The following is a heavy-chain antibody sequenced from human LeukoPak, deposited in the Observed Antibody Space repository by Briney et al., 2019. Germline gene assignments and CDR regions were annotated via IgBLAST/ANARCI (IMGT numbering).Heavy chain of an antibody. V-gene: IGHV5-51*01. CDR1: GYSFTSYW. Sequence: ASVKISCKGSGYSFTSYWIGWVRQMPGKGLEWMGIIYPGDSDTRYSPSFQGQVTISADKSISTAYPQWSGLQASDTAMYYCARLGGYCSGGSCYGIMYNWFDPWGQGTLVTVSS. D-gene: IGHD2-15*01. CDR3: ARLGGYCSGGSCYGIMYNWFDP. J-gene: IGHJ5*02. CDR2: IYPGDSDT.